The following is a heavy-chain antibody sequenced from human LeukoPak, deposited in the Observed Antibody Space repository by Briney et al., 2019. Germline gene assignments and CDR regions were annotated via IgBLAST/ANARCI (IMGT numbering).Heavy chain of an antibody. J-gene: IGHJ4*02. CDR2: ISGSGGST. Sequence: GGSLRLSCAASGFTFSSYGMSWVRQAPGKGLEWVSAISGSGGSTYYADSVKGRFTISRDNSKNTLYLQMNSLRAEDTAVYYCANTDYGDYVYGYWGQGTLVTVSS. CDR1: GFTFSSYG. V-gene: IGHV3-23*01. D-gene: IGHD4-17*01. CDR3: ANTDYGDYVYGY.